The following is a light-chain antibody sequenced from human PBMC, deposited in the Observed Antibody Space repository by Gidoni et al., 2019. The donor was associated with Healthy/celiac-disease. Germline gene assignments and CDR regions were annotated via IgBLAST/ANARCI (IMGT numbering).Light chain of an antibody. CDR2: AAS. CDR1: QSISSY. Sequence: DTQMTHSPSSLSASVGDRVTITCRASQSISSYLNWYQQKPGKAPQLLVYAASSLQSGVPSRFSGSGSGTDFTLTIISLQPEDFATCYCQQSYSTPPTFGGGTKVEIK. V-gene: IGKV1-39*01. J-gene: IGKJ4*01. CDR3: QQSYSTPPT.